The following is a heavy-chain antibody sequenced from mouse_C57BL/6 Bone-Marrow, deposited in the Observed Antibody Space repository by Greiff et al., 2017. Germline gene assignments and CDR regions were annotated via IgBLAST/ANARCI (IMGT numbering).Heavy chain of an antibody. CDR2: INPNNGGT. CDR3: ARPGDYDLSYCYAMDY. Sequence: EVQLQQSGPELVKPGASVKISCKASGYTFTDYYMNWVKQSHGKSLEWIGDINPNNGGTSYNQKFKGKATLTVDKSSSTAYMELRSLTSEDSAVYYCARPGDYDLSYCYAMDYWGQGTSVTVSS. CDR1: GYTFTDYY. D-gene: IGHD2-4*01. V-gene: IGHV1-26*01. J-gene: IGHJ4*01.